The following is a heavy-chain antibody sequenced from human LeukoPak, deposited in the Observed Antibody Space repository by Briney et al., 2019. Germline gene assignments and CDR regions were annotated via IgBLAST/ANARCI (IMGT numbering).Heavy chain of an antibody. D-gene: IGHD2-15*01. V-gene: IGHV4-39*02. CDR1: GGSISSSSYY. CDR2: IYYSGST. Sequence: KASETLSLTCTVSGGSISSSSYYWGWIRQPPGKGLEWIGSIYYSGSTYYNPSLKSRVTISVDTSKNQFSLKLSSVTAADTAVYYCAREDPKYCSGGSCYSGNNWFDPWGQGTLVTVSP. CDR3: AREDPKYCSGGSCYSGNNWFDP. J-gene: IGHJ5*02.